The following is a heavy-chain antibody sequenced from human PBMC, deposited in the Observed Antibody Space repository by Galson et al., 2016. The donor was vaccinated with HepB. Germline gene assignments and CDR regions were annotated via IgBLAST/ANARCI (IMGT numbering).Heavy chain of an antibody. Sequence: SLRLSCAASGFTFTSAWMSWVRQAPGKGLEWVGRIKSKTDRGTTEYAAPVKGRFTISRDDSKNTLYLQMNSLKTEDTGVYYCVTGHRSLDHGDYRVAFGIWGQGTTVTVPS. J-gene: IGHJ3*02. CDR2: IKSKTDRGTT. CDR1: GFTFTSAW. D-gene: IGHD4-17*01. V-gene: IGHV3-15*07. CDR3: VTGHRSLDHGDYRVAFGI.